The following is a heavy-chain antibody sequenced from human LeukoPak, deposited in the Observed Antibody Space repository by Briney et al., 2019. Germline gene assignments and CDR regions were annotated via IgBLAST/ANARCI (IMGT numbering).Heavy chain of an antibody. CDR1: GGTFSSYA. V-gene: IGHV1-69*05. CDR3: AGGGASRPIY. D-gene: IGHD1-26*01. J-gene: IGHJ4*02. Sequence: SVKVSCKASGGTFSSYAVSWVRQAPGQGLEWMGRIIPIFGTANYAQKFQGRVTITTDESTSTAYMELSSLRSEDTAVYYCAGGGASRPIYWGQGTLVTVSS. CDR2: IIPIFGTA.